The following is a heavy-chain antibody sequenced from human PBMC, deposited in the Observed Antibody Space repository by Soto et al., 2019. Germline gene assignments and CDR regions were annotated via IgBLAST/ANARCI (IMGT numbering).Heavy chain of an antibody. J-gene: IGHJ6*02. Sequence: QVQLQESGPGLVKPSETLSLTCTVSGDSVSRGNYYGNWIRQRPGEGLEWIAYIFSTGSTYYNPSLQSRLTISMDTSKNQFSLRLSSVAAADTAVYFCARDRGFGMDVWGQGTTVTVSS. CDR3: ARDRGFGMDV. V-gene: IGHV4-31*03. CDR2: IFSTGST. CDR1: GDSVSRGNYY.